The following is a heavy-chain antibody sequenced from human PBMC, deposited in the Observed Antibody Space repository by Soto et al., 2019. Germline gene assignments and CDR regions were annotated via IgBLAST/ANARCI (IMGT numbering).Heavy chain of an antibody. V-gene: IGHV5-51*01. Sequence: GESLKISCKGFGYRFTTYWVAWVRQTPGKGLEWMGIIYPGDSDTRESPSFQGDVTISVDKSINTAYLHWSSLRASDTAIYYCARSEYSYGYFDSWGQGTLVTVSS. CDR2: IYPGDSDT. CDR3: ARSEYSYGYFDS. J-gene: IGHJ4*02. D-gene: IGHD5-18*01. CDR1: GYRFTTYW.